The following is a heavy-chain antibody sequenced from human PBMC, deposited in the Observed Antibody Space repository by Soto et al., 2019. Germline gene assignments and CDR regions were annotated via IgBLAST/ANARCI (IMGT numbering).Heavy chain of an antibody. CDR3: ATSVTYYYDSSGYYPHFDY. D-gene: IGHD3-22*01. CDR2: IYYSGST. J-gene: IGHJ4*02. Sequence: PSETLSLTCTVSGGSISSGGYYWSWIRQHPGKGLEWIGYIYYSGSTYYNPSLKSRVTISVDTSKNQFSLKLSSVTAADTAVYYCATSVTYYYDSSGYYPHFDYWGQGTLVTVS. V-gene: IGHV4-31*03. CDR1: GGSISSGGYY.